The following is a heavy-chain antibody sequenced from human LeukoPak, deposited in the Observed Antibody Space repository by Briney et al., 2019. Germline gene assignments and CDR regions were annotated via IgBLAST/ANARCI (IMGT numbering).Heavy chain of an antibody. D-gene: IGHD4-17*01. Sequence: SETLSLTCAVNGGCFSRYYWSWIRQPPRQGLDSIGCINHSGSTNYNPSLKSRVTISVDTSKNQFSLKLSSVTAADTAVYYCARGMTTVTTSNWFDPWGQGTLVTVSS. V-gene: IGHV4-34*01. J-gene: IGHJ5*02. CDR3: ARGMTTVTTSNWFDP. CDR1: GGCFSRYY. CDR2: INHSGST.